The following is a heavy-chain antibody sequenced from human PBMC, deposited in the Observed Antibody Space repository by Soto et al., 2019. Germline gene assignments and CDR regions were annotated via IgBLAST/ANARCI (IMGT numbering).Heavy chain of an antibody. CDR2: IYSGGST. J-gene: IGHJ1*01. CDR1: GFTVSSNS. Sequence: EVQLVESGGGLIQPGGSLRLSCAASGFTVSSNSMSWVRQAPGKGLELVSVIYSGGSTYYADSVKGRFTISRDNSKNTLYLQMNSLRAEDTAVYYCARDRVESGYPEYFQHWGQGTLVTVSS. V-gene: IGHV3-53*01. D-gene: IGHD3-22*01. CDR3: ARDRVESGYPEYFQH.